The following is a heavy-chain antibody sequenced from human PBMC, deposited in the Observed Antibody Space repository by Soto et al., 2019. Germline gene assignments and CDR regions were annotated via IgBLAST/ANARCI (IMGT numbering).Heavy chain of an antibody. CDR1: GFTVSSNY. CDR3: ARVTPLGYFDWYDALDI. J-gene: IGHJ3*02. D-gene: IGHD3-9*01. V-gene: IGHV3-53*04. Sequence: GXSLRLSCAASGFTVSSNYMSWFRQAPVKGLEWVSVIYSGGSTYYADSVKGRFTISRHNSKNTLYLQMNSLRAEDTAVYYCARVTPLGYFDWYDALDIWGQGTMVTVSS. CDR2: IYSGGST.